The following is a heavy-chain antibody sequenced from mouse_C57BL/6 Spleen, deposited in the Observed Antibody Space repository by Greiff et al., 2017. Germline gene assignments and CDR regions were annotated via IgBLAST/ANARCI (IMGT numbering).Heavy chain of an antibody. J-gene: IGHJ1*03. CDR3: ARSYYYGSPSRYFDV. CDR1: GYTFTSYW. D-gene: IGHD1-1*01. Sequence: QVQLKQPGAELVMPGASVKLSCKASGYTFTSYWMHWVKQRPEQGLEWIGEIDPSDSYTNYNQKFKGKSTLTVDKSSSTAYMQLSSLTSEDSAVYYCARSYYYGSPSRYFDVWGTGITATVSS. V-gene: IGHV1-69*01. CDR2: IDPSDSYT.